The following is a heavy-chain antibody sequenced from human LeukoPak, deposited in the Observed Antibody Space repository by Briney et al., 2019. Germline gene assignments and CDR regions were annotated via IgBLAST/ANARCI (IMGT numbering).Heavy chain of an antibody. CDR3: AKGSSGYYRYNWFDP. V-gene: IGHV3-53*04. D-gene: IGHD3-22*01. J-gene: IGHJ5*02. CDR1: GFTVSSNY. Sequence: GGSLRLSCAASGFTVSSNYMSWVRQAPGKGLEWVSVIYSGGSTYYADSVKGRFTISRHNSKNTLYLQMNSLRAEDTAVYYCAKGSSGYYRYNWFDPWGQGTLVTVSS. CDR2: IYSGGST.